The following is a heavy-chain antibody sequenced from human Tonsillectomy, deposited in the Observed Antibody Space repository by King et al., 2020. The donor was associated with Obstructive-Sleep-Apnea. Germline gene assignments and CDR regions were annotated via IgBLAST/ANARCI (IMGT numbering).Heavy chain of an antibody. CDR1: GFTFSSYS. V-gene: IGHV3-48*01. D-gene: IGHD3-10*01. CDR3: AGEGYGSGDAFDI. Sequence: VQLVESGGGLVQPGGSLRLSCAASGFTFSSYSMNWVRQAPGQGLEWVSYISISSSTIYYADSVKGRFTISRDNAKKSLYLHMNSLRAEDTAVYYCAGEGYGSGDAFDIWGQGTMVTVSS. J-gene: IGHJ3*02. CDR2: ISISSSTI.